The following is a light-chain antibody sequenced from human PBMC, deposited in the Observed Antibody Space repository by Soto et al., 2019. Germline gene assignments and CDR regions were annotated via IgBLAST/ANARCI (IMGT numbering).Light chain of an antibody. V-gene: IGLV2-14*01. J-gene: IGLJ1*01. CDR3: SSYTSSSTLV. Sequence: QSVLTQPASVSGSPGQSIIISCTGTSGDVGGYNYVSWYQQYPGKVPKLMIYEVTYRPSGVSYRFSGSKSGNTASLTISGLQAEEEADYYCSSYTSSSTLVFGTGTKVIVL. CDR1: SGDVGGYNY. CDR2: EVT.